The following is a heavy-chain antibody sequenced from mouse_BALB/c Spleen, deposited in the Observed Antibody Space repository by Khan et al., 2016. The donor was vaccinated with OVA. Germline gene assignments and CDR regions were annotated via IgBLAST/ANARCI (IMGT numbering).Heavy chain of an antibody. J-gene: IGHJ3*01. CDR1: GFNIKDYY. D-gene: IGHD2-3*01. V-gene: IGHV14-1*02. CDR3: TRDGYSPWFAY. Sequence: VQLQQSGAELVRPGASVKLSCKASGFNIKDYYIHWVKQRPEQGLEWIGGIDPENGNTIYDPKFQGKASITADTSSNTAYLQLSSLTSEDTAVYYCTRDGYSPWFAYWGQGTLVTVSA. CDR2: IDPENGNT.